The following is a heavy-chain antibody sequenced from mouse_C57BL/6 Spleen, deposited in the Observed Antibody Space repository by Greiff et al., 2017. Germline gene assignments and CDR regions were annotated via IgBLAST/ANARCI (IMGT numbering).Heavy chain of an antibody. V-gene: IGHV14-3*01. CDR2: IDPANGNT. CDR3: AGGTVVATSHWYFDV. D-gene: IGHD1-1*01. Sequence: EVQLQQSVAELVRPGASVKLSCTASGFNIKNTYMHWVKQRPEQGLEWIGRIDPANGNTKYAPKFQGKATITADTSSHTAYLQLSSLTSEDTAIYYCAGGTVVATSHWYFDVWGTGTTVTVSS. CDR1: GFNIKNTY. J-gene: IGHJ1*03.